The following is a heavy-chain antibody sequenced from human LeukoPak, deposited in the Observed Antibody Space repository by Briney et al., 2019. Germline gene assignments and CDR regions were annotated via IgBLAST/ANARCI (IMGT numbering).Heavy chain of an antibody. J-gene: IGHJ4*02. CDR3: ARGDSALAFDY. V-gene: IGHV3-33*01. CDR2: IWYDGSNK. D-gene: IGHD1-1*01. CDR1: GFTFSSYG. Sequence: GGSLRLSCAASGFTFSSYGMHWVRQAPGKGLEWVAVIWYDGSNKYYADSVKGRFTISRDNSKNTLYLQMNSLRAEDTAVYYCARGDSALAFDYWGQGTLVTVSS.